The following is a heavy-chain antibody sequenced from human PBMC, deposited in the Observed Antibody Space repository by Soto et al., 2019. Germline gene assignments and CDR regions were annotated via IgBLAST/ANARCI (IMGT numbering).Heavy chain of an antibody. Sequence: SETLSLTCAVYGGSFSGYFWNWIRQPPGKGLEWIGEINHSGSTNYNPSLKSRVTISVDTSKNQFSLKLSSVTAADTAVYYCARVRGPRYSSGWNDYWGQGTLVTVSS. CDR1: GGSFSGYF. J-gene: IGHJ4*02. CDR3: ARVRGPRYSSGWNDY. V-gene: IGHV4-34*01. CDR2: INHSGST. D-gene: IGHD6-19*01.